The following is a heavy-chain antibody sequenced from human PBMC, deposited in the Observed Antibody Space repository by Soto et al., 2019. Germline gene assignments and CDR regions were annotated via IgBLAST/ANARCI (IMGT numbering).Heavy chain of an antibody. D-gene: IGHD6-19*01. CDR3: AKDHGSVWYEDFDY. CDR1: GYTFIAYH. V-gene: IGHV1-2*02. Sequence: QVQLVQSGAEAKKPGASVKVSCKASGYTFIAYHIHWLRQAPGQGLEWMGWINPNSGGTNYAQEFQDRVTMTRDKSISTAYMELSRLTSDDTAMYYCAKDHGSVWYEDFDYWGQGTLVTVSP. CDR2: INPNSGGT. J-gene: IGHJ4*02.